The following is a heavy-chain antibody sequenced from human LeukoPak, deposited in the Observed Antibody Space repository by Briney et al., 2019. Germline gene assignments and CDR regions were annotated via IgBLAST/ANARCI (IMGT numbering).Heavy chain of an antibody. J-gene: IGHJ4*02. CDR1: GFTFSSYW. D-gene: IGHD6-13*01. V-gene: IGHV3-53*01. Sequence: GGSLRLSCAASGFTFSSYWMSWVRQAPGKGLEWVSVIYGGGSTYYADSVKGRFTISRDTFQGTLSLQMDSLRAEDTAVYYCARGPGYSSGWYFFDYWGRGTLVTVSS. CDR2: IYGGGST. CDR3: ARGPGYSSGWYFFDY.